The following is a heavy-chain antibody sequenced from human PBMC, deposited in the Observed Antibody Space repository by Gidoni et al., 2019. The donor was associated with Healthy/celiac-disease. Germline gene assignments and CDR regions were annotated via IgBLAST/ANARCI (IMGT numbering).Heavy chain of an antibody. CDR3: ARGRYSYGDFPGGVIGMDV. D-gene: IGHD5-18*01. CDR2: MNPNSGNT. Sequence: QVQLVQSGAEVKTPGASVKVSCKASGYTFTSYDINGGRQATGQGLEWMGWMNPNSGNTGYAQKLQGRVTMTRNTSISTAYMELSSLRSEDTAVYYCARGRYSYGDFPGGVIGMDVWGKGTTVTVSS. CDR1: GYTFTSYD. J-gene: IGHJ6*03. V-gene: IGHV1-8*01.